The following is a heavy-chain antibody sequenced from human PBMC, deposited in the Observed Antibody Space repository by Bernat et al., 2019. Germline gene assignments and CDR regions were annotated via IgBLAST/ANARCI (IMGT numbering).Heavy chain of an antibody. Sequence: EVQLVESGGGLVQPGGSLRLSCAASGFTFSSYAMHWVRQAPGKGLEYVSAISSNGGSTYYANSVKGRFTISRANSRNTLDLQMGSRRAEDMAVYYCARGDIVVVVAATLFGGMDVWGQGTTVTVSS. CDR3: ARGDIVVVVAATLFGGMDV. V-gene: IGHV3-64*01. D-gene: IGHD2-15*01. CDR1: GFTFSSYA. J-gene: IGHJ6*02. CDR2: ISSNGGST.